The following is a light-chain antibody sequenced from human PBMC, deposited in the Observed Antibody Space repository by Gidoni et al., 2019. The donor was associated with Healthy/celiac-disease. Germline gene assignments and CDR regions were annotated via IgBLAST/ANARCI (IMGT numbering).Light chain of an antibody. CDR3: QQRSNWLT. Sequence: EIVLTQSPATLSLSPGERATLSCRASQSVSSYLAWYQQKPGQAPRLLIYDASNRATGIPARLSGSGSGTDFTLTISSLEPEDFAVYYCQQRSNWLTFXGXTKVEIK. CDR1: QSVSSY. V-gene: IGKV3-11*01. J-gene: IGKJ4*01. CDR2: DAS.